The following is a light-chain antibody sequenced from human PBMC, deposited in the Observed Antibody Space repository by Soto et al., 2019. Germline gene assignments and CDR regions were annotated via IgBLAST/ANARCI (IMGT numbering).Light chain of an antibody. CDR1: QTISSSF. J-gene: IGKJ1*01. CDR3: QQYGSSPGT. CDR2: GAS. V-gene: IGKV3-20*01. Sequence: IVLTQSPGALSLYTGERATLSCRASQTISSSFLAWYQQKPGQAPSLLIFGASSRATGIPDRFSGSGSGTDFTLTISGLEPEDFAVYYCQQYGSSPGTFGQGTKVDIK.